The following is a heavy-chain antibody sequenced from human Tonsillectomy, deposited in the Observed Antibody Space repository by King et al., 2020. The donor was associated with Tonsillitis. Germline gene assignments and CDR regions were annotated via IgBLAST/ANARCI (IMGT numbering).Heavy chain of an antibody. CDR1: GFTCSSYA. J-gene: IGHJ4*02. CDR2: ISSNGGST. CDR3: VKRRRRSPCIVGATNPHKNHFDY. Sequence: VQLVESGGGLVQPGGSLRISCSASGFTCSSYAMHWVRQAPGKGLEYVSAISSNGGSTYYADSVKGRFTIPRDNSKNTLYLQMSSLRAEDTAVYSCVKRRRRSPCIVGATNPHKNHFDYWGQGTLVTVSS. D-gene: IGHD1-26*01. V-gene: IGHV3-64D*06.